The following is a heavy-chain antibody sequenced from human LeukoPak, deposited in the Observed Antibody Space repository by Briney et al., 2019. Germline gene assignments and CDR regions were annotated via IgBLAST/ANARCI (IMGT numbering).Heavy chain of an antibody. V-gene: IGHV4-34*01. CDR2: INHSGST. J-gene: IGHJ5*02. Sequence: SETLSLTCAVSGGSFSGYYWSWIRQPPGKGLEWIWEINHSGSTTYNPSPKSRVTISVDTSKNQFSLKLSSATAADTARHYCARGRAVNYCDGDCYTRRGSFRDHAFDPWGQGTLVTVSS. CDR1: GGSFSGYY. CDR3: ARGRAVNYCDGDCYTRRGSFRDHAFDP. D-gene: IGHD2-21*02.